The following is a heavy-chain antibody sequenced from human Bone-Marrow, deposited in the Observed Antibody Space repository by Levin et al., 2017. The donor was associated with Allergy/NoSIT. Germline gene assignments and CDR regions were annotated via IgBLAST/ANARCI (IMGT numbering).Heavy chain of an antibody. Sequence: SETLSLTCVVSGGSISGYYWSWIRQPPGKGLEWIGYVYYSGSTNYNPSLKSRVTISVDTSKSQFSLKLSSVTAADTAVYYCARTPYSSSWYGVGAFDSWGQGTMVTVSS. V-gene: IGHV4-59*01. CDR2: VYYSGST. D-gene: IGHD6-13*01. CDR3: ARTPYSSSWYGVGAFDS. J-gene: IGHJ3*02. CDR1: GGSISGYY.